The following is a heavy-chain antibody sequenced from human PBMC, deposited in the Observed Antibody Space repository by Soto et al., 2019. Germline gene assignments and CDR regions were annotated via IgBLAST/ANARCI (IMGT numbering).Heavy chain of an antibody. Sequence: QLHLQESGPGLVKPSETLSLTCSVSGGSLSSSSYYWAWIRQPPGKGLEWIGTIYYNGNTYYNPSLKSRVTIPLASSKNWISLKLSPVTATDTAVYYCGRHDWTYYLRAINFWGQGTLATVSS. CDR2: IYYNGNT. D-gene: IGHD2-21*01. CDR1: GGSLSSSSYY. J-gene: IGHJ4*02. CDR3: GRHDWTYYLRAINF. V-gene: IGHV4-39*01.